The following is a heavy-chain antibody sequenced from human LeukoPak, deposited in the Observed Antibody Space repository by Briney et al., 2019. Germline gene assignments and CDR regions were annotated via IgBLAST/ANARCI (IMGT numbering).Heavy chain of an antibody. CDR2: ISAYNGNT. CDR1: GYTFTSYG. D-gene: IGHD3-10*01. CDR3: ARAKLFSASGGAFDI. Sequence: ASVKVSCKASGYTFTSYGISWVRQAPGHGLKWMGWISAYNGNTNYAQKLQGRVTMTTDTSTSTAYRELRSLRSDDTAVYYCARAKLFSASGGAFDIWGQGTMVTVSS. V-gene: IGHV1-18*01. J-gene: IGHJ3*02.